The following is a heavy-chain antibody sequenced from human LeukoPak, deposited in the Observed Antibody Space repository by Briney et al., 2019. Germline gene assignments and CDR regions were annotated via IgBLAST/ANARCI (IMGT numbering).Heavy chain of an antibody. CDR2: ISYDGSNK. CDR1: GFTFSSYG. V-gene: IGHV3-30*18. Sequence: GGSLRLSCAASGFTFSSYGMHWVRQAPGKGLEWVAVISYDGSNKYYADSVKGRFTISRDNSKNTLYLQMNSLRAEDTAVYYCAKDHPESWFDPWGQGTLVTVSS. CDR3: AKDHPESWFDP. J-gene: IGHJ5*02.